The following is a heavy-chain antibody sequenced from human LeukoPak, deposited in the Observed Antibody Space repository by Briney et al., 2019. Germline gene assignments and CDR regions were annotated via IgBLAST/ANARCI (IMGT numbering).Heavy chain of an antibody. V-gene: IGHV3-30*02. CDR3: AKKWSGDYDSSGINDAFDI. CDR1: GFTFNNYG. Sequence: GGSLRLSCAPSGFTFNNYGMHWVRQAPGKGLEWVAFIRDDGSIKYYADSVKGRFTISRDNSKNTLYLQINSLRTEDTAVYYCAKKWSGDYDSSGINDAFDIWGQGTVVTVSS. CDR2: IRDDGSIK. J-gene: IGHJ3*02. D-gene: IGHD3-22*01.